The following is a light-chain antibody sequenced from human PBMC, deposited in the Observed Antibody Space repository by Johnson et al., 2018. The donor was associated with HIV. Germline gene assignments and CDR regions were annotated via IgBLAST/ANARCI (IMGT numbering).Light chain of an antibody. V-gene: IGLV1-51*01. J-gene: IGLJ1*01. CDR1: SSNIGNNY. CDR3: GTWDSSLTSYV. Sequence: QSVLTQPPSVSEAPGQKVTISCSGSSSNIGNNYVSWYQQLPGTAPKLLIYDNNKRPSGIPGRFSGSKSRPSATLGITGLQTGDEADYYCGTWDSSLTSYVFGAGTKVTVL. CDR2: DNN.